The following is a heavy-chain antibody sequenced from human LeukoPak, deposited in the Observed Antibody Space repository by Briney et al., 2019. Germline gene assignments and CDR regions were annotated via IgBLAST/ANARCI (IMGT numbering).Heavy chain of an antibody. V-gene: IGHV3-15*01. CDR1: GFTFSNVW. D-gene: IGHD3-3*01. CDR2: IKKKIEGGTT. CDR3: TTRIITTSDF. Sequence: PGGSLRLSCAASGFTFSNVWMNWVRQALGKGLEWIGRIKKKIEGGTTEYAAPVKGRFTIARDDSKNTLYLQMNSLTTEDTAVYYCTTRIITTSDFWGQGTLVTVSS. J-gene: IGHJ4*02.